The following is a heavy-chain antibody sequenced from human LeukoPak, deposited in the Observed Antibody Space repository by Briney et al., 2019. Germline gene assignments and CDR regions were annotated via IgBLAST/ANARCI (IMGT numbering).Heavy chain of an antibody. D-gene: IGHD6-19*01. J-gene: IGHJ4*02. Sequence: GESLRLSCAASGFTFNSYAMYWVRQPPGKGLEWVSGIFGSGGSAHYADSVKGRFTIFRDNSKNTVYLQMNSLRAEDTAVYYCAKTTTGYSSGRYPGWPVDYWGQGTLVTVSS. CDR2: IFGSGGSA. V-gene: IGHV3-23*01. CDR1: GFTFNSYA. CDR3: AKTTTGYSSGRYPGWPVDY.